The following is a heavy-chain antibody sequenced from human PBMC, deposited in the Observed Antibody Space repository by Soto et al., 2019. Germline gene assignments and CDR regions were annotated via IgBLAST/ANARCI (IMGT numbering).Heavy chain of an antibody. V-gene: IGHV3-30*18. Sequence: QVQLVECGGGVVQPGRSLRLSCAASGFTFSSYGMHWVRQAPGKGLEWVAVISYDGSNKYYADSVKGRFTISRDNSKNTLYLQMNSLRAEDTAVYYCAKEDSEGYFDLWGRGTLVTVSS. CDR3: AKEDSEGYFDL. J-gene: IGHJ2*01. CDR1: GFTFSSYG. CDR2: ISYDGSNK. D-gene: IGHD5-18*01.